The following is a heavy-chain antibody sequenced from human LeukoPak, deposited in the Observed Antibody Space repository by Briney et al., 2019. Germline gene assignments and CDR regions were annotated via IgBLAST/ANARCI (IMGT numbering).Heavy chain of an antibody. CDR3: ARHRRYFDWLYYGMDV. CDR1: GFTFSSYA. V-gene: IGHV3-30-3*01. J-gene: IGHJ6*02. Sequence: GGSLRLSCAASGFTFSSYAMHWVRQAPGKGLEWVAVISYGGSNKYYADSVKGRFTISRDNSKNTLYLQMNSLRAEDTAVYYCARHRRYFDWLYYGMDVWGQGTTVTVSS. D-gene: IGHD3-9*01. CDR2: ISYGGSNK.